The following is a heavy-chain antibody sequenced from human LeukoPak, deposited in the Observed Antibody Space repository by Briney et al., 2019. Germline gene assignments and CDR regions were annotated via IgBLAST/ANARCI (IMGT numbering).Heavy chain of an antibody. CDR1: GFTFSTYG. CDR3: ADPSSGWPFDY. D-gene: IGHD6-19*01. J-gene: IGHJ4*02. Sequence: GSLRLSCAASGFTFSTYGVYWVRQAPGKGLEWVSSNSGGSSYYADSVKGRFTISRDNSKNTLYLQMNSLRAEDTAVYYCADPSSGWPFDYWGQGTLVTVSS. V-gene: IGHV3-23*01. CDR2: NSGGSS.